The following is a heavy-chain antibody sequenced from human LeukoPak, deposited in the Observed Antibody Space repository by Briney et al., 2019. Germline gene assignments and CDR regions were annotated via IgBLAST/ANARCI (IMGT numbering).Heavy chain of an antibody. Sequence: SVTVSCTASGGTFSSYAISWVRQAPGQGLEWMGGIIPIFGTANCAQKFQGRVTITADESTSTAYMELSSLRSEDTAVYYCARVGHYDSTDYWGQGTLVTVSS. V-gene: IGHV1-69*13. CDR2: IIPIFGTA. D-gene: IGHD3-22*01. CDR1: GGTFSSYA. CDR3: ARVGHYDSTDY. J-gene: IGHJ4*02.